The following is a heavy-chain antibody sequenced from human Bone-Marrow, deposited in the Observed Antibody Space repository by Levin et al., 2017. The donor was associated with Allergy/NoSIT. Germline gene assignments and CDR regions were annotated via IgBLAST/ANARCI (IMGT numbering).Heavy chain of an antibody. V-gene: IGHV1-2*02. Sequence: GGSLRLSCQASGYTFSGSYMHWVRQAPGQRLEWMGWINPISGDTKYEQSFQGRVTMTRDMSISTAYMELTRLNSDDTAVYYCVTYTTIYYFDHWGQGTLVTVSS. CDR2: INPISGDT. D-gene: IGHD1-14*01. CDR1: GYTFSGSY. J-gene: IGHJ4*02. CDR3: VTYTTIYYFDH.